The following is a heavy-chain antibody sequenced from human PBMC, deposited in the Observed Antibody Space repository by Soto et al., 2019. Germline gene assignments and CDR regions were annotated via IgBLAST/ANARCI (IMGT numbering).Heavy chain of an antibody. CDR3: ARGRIAVAGQPNNWFDP. CDR1: GFTFSSYW. V-gene: IGHV3-74*01. CDR2: INSDGSST. D-gene: IGHD6-19*01. Sequence: GGSLRLSCAASGFTFSSYWMHWVRQAPGKGLVWVSRINSDGSSTSYADSVKGRFIISRDNAKNTLYLQMNSLRAEDTAVYYCARGRIAVAGQPNNWFDPWGQGTLVTVSS. J-gene: IGHJ5*02.